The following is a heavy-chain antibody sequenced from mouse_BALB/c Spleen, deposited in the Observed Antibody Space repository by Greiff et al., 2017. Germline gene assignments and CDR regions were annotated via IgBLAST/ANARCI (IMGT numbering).Heavy chain of an antibody. CDR3: AREETARLYYYAMDY. D-gene: IGHD3-2*01. V-gene: IGHV5-9-4*01. CDR2: ISSGGSYT. Sequence: EVKLMESGGGLVKPGGSLKLSCAASGFTFSSYAMSWVRQSPEKRLEWVAEISSGGSYTYYPDTVTGRFTISRDNAKNTLYLEMSSLRSEDTAMYYCAREETARLYYYAMDYWGQGTSVTVSS. J-gene: IGHJ4*01. CDR1: GFTFSSYA.